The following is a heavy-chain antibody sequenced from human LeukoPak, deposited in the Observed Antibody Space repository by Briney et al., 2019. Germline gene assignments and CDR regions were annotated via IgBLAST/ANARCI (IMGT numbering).Heavy chain of an antibody. J-gene: IGHJ3*02. CDR2: ISGSGGST. CDR3: AKDRRRITMIVVVITGAFDI. Sequence: GGSLRLSCAASGFTFSSYAMSWVRQAPGRGLEWVSAISGSGGSTYYADSVKGRFTISRDNSKNTLYLQMNNLRAEDTAVYYCAKDRRRITMIVVVITGAFDIWGQGTMVTVSS. V-gene: IGHV3-23*01. CDR1: GFTFSSYA. D-gene: IGHD3-22*01.